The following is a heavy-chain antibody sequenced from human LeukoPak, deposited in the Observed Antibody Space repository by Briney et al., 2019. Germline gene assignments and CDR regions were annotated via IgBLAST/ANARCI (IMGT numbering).Heavy chain of an antibody. CDR1: GFTFSTYT. J-gene: IGHJ2*01. Sequence: GGYLRLSCAASGFTFSTYTMSWVRQAPGKGLEWVSAMSGSEDYIYYADSVKGRFTISRDNSKNTLYLQMNSLRAEDTAVYHCAKEVLNYEIPYWYFDLWGRGTLVTVSS. CDR2: MSGSEDYI. D-gene: IGHD3-9*01. V-gene: IGHV3-23*01. CDR3: AKEVLNYEIPYWYFDL.